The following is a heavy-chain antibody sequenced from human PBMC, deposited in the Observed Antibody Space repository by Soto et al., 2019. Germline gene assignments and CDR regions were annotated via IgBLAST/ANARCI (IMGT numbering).Heavy chain of an antibody. Sequence: PGGSLRLSCAASGFTFSSYSMNWVRQAPGKGLEWVSYISSSSSTIYYADSVKGRFTISRDNAKNSLYLQMNSLRAEDTAVYYCARDRHRKSCYGMDVWGQGTTVTVSS. J-gene: IGHJ6*02. CDR1: GFTFSSYS. V-gene: IGHV3-48*01. CDR2: ISSSSSTI. CDR3: ARDRHRKSCYGMDV. D-gene: IGHD2-15*01.